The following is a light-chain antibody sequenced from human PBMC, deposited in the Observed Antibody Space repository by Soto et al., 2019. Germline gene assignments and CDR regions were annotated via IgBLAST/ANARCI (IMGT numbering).Light chain of an antibody. CDR3: NSYTSSRTYV. V-gene: IGLV2-14*03. CDR1: SSDVGGFNY. Sequence: QSVLTQPASVSGSPGQSITISCTGTSSDVGGFNYVSWYQQHPGKAPKLMIYDVTNRPSGVSYRFSGSKSGNTASLTISGLQAEDEADYYCNSYTSSRTYVFGTGTKATVL. CDR2: DVT. J-gene: IGLJ1*01.